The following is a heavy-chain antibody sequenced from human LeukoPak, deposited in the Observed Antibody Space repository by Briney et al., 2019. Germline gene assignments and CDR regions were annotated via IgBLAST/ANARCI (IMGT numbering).Heavy chain of an antibody. CDR2: ISYDGSNK. J-gene: IGHJ3*02. CDR3: AKEPEGSFDI. Sequence: GGSLRLSCAASGFSFSYFGMHWVRQAPGKGLEWVAVISYDGSNKYYADSVKGRFTISRDNSKNTLYLQMNSLRAEDTAVYYCAKEPEGSFDIWGQGTMVTVSS. D-gene: IGHD2-15*01. V-gene: IGHV3-30*18. CDR1: GFSFSYFG.